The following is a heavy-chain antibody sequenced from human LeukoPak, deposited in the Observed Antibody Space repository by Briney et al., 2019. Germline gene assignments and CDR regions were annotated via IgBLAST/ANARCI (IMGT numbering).Heavy chain of an antibody. J-gene: IGHJ4*02. Sequence: RGYLRLSCAASGFTFSTYWMTWVRQPPGKGLEGVANIKQDGSEKYYLDSVKGRFTISRDNAKNSLFLQMNSLRAEDTAVYYCASGNYFDYWGQGTLVAVSS. CDR1: GFTFSTYW. V-gene: IGHV3-7*01. CDR2: IKQDGSEK. D-gene: IGHD1-14*01. CDR3: ASGNYFDY.